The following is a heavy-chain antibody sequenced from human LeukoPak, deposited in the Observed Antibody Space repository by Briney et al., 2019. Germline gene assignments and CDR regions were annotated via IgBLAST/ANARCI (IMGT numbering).Heavy chain of an antibody. J-gene: IGHJ4*02. CDR2: ISGSGDST. D-gene: IGHD6-19*01. Sequence: TGGSLTLPCSASGLTFSKYAMRWVRQPPGKGLEWVSGISGSGDSTYYAYSPKGRFTISRDNSKTRLYLQMNSVRAGDRAVYYCARRAGIAVAGAFDYWGQGTLVTVSS. V-gene: IGHV3-23*01. CDR3: ARRAGIAVAGAFDY. CDR1: GLTFSKYA.